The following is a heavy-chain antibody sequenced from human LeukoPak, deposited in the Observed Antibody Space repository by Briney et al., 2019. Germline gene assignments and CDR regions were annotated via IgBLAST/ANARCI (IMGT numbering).Heavy chain of an antibody. V-gene: IGHV3-48*01. CDR2: ISSSSSTI. J-gene: IGHJ4*02. CDR3: ARDRLAVAGTRGDFDY. Sequence: GGSLRLSCAASGFTFSSYSMNWVRQAPGKGLEWASYISSSSSTIYYADSVKGRFTISRDNAKNSLYLQMNSLRAEDTAVYYCARDRLAVAGTRGDFDYWGQGTLVTVSS. CDR1: GFTFSSYS. D-gene: IGHD6-19*01.